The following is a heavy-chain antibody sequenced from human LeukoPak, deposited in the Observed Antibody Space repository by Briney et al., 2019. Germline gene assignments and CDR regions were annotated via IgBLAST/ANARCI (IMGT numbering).Heavy chain of an antibody. CDR2: IYPRGST. V-gene: IGHV4-30-2*01. J-gene: IGHJ6*02. CDR1: GGSISSGSYS. CDR3: TRDHWSLSSNTWYYCGMDV. D-gene: IGHD3-9*01. Sequence: PSETLSLTCAVSGGSISSGSYSWSWIRQPPGKGLEWIGYIYPRGSTYYNPSLKSRVILSLDKSANQFSLNLSSVTAADTAVYYCTRDHWSLSSNTWYYCGMDVWGQGTTVTVSS.